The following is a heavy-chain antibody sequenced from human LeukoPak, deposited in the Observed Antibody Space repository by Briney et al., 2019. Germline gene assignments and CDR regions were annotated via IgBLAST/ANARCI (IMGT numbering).Heavy chain of an antibody. CDR1: GGSFSGYY. D-gene: IGHD3-3*01. V-gene: IGHV4-34*01. J-gene: IGHJ3*02. CDR2: INHSGST. Sequence: SETLSLTCAVYGGSFSGYYWSWIRQPPGKGLEWIGDINHSGSTNYNPSLKSRVTISVDTSKNQFSLKLSSVTAADTAVYYCARSGEWNYDLWSAQLGDAFDIWGQGTMVTVSS. CDR3: ARSGEWNYDLWSAQLGDAFDI.